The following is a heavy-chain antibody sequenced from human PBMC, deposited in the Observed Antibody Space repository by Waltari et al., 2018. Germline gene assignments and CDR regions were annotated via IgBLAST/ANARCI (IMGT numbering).Heavy chain of an antibody. CDR2: VNPNSGDT. J-gene: IGHJ6*02. CDR1: GYTFTGYY. D-gene: IGHD2-15*01. Sequence: QVHLMQSGAEVKKPGASVKVSCKTSGYTFTGYYMHWVRQAPGQGLGWMGSVNPNSGDTNYAQKFQGRVTMTRDTSISTAYMELSGLRSDDAAVYFCARELLVVTSPYYGLDVWGQGTTVTVSS. CDR3: ARELLVVTSPYYGLDV. V-gene: IGHV1-2*02.